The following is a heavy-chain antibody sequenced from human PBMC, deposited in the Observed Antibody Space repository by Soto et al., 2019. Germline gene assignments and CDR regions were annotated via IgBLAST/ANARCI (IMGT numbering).Heavy chain of an antibody. Sequence: QVQLVESGGGVVQPGRSLRLSCAASGFTFSSYGMHWVRQAPGEGLEWVAVIWYDGSNKYYADSVKGRFTISRDNSKNTLYLQMNSLRAEDTAVYYCARESGDNWYFDLWGRGTLVTVSS. CDR3: ARESGDNWYFDL. CDR1: GFTFSSYG. CDR2: IWYDGSNK. J-gene: IGHJ2*01. D-gene: IGHD3-10*01. V-gene: IGHV3-33*01.